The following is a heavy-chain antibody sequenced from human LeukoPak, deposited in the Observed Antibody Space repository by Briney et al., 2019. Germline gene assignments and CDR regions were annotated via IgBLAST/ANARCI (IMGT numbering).Heavy chain of an antibody. CDR2: IYYSGST. CDR1: GGSISSSRYY. J-gene: IGHJ4*02. Sequence: PSETLSLTCTVSGGSISSSRYYWGWIRQPPGTGLECIGSIYYSGSTYYNPSLKSRVTISVDTSKNQFSLQLSSVTAADTAVYYCASGDIVVVPAAMDDWGQGTLVTVSS. CDR3: ASGDIVVVPAAMDD. V-gene: IGHV4-39*01. D-gene: IGHD2-2*01.